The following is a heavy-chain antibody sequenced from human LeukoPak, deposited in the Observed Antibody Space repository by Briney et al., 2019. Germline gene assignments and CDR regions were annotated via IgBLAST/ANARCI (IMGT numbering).Heavy chain of an antibody. CDR1: GGSISSYS. Sequence: TSETLSLTCAVSGGSISSYSWSWIRQPPGKGLEWIGYIYFSGSTNYNPSLKSRVTISVDPSKNQFSLKLSSVTAADTAVYYCARDPRYYDSSGYHDYYYYYGMDVWGQGTTVTVSS. V-gene: IGHV4-59*01. D-gene: IGHD3-22*01. CDR2: IYFSGST. CDR3: ARDPRYYDSSGYHDYYYYYGMDV. J-gene: IGHJ6*02.